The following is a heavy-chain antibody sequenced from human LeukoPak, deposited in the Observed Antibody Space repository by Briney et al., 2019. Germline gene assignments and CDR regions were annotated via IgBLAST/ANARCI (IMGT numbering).Heavy chain of an antibody. Sequence: GGSLRLSCAPSGFPVNSNYMIWVRQAPGKGLEWVSFIYSGGSTYYADSVKGRFTISRDNSKHTLYLQMNSLRAEDTAVYYCARATTPEEEIYYDYYDMDVWGKGATVTVSS. CDR1: GFPVNSNY. J-gene: IGHJ6*03. CDR3: ARATTPEEEIYYDYYDMDV. V-gene: IGHV3-66*02. CDR2: IYSGGST. D-gene: IGHD1-26*01.